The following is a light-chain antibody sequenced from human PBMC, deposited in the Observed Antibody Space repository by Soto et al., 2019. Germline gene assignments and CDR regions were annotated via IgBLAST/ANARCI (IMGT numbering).Light chain of an antibody. CDR3: QQYGSSRWT. V-gene: IGKV3-20*01. Sequence: ETVLTQSPATLSLSPWERATLSCRASQSVSSSYLAWYQQKPGQAPRLLIYGASSRATGIPDRFSGSGSGTDFTLTISRLEPEDFAVYYCQQYGSSRWTFGQGTKVDIK. CDR2: GAS. CDR1: QSVSSSY. J-gene: IGKJ1*01.